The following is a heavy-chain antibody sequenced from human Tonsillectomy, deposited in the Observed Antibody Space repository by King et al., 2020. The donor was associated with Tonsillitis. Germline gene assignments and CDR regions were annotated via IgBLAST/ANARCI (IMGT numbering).Heavy chain of an antibody. Sequence: QLQESGPGLVKPSETLSLTCSVSGDSLNSDFWSWIRQPPGKGLEWIGYIDYSGNAFYNPSLNSRVILSVDTSKNESSLKLTSVTAADTAFYYCSPRELGYRDDALDLWGQGTLVSVSS. J-gene: IGHJ3*01. CDR3: SPRELGYRDDALDL. CDR2: IDYSGNA. D-gene: IGHD5-24*01. CDR1: GDSLNSDF. V-gene: IGHV4-59*01.